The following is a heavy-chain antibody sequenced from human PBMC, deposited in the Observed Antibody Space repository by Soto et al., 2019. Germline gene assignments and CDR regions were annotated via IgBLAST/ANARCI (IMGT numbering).Heavy chain of an antibody. D-gene: IGHD3-3*01. CDR1: GASVSSISYY. CDR2: FCYSGST. CDR3: ARQVWRDYHRPPWIAS. Sequence: SETLSLTCTVSGASVSSISYYWAWIRQSPGKGLEWIGSFCYSGSTYYNPSLKSRVTISVDTSKNHFSLILSSVTASDAAVYYCARQVWRDYHRPPWIASWGQATLVTVS. V-gene: IGHV4-39*01. J-gene: IGHJ5*01.